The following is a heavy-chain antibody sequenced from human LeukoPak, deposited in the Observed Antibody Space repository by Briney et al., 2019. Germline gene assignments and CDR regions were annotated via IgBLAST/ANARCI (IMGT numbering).Heavy chain of an antibody. V-gene: IGHV3-21*01. CDR1: GFTFSSYS. J-gene: IGHJ4*02. Sequence: GGSLRLSCAASGFTFSSYSMNWVRQAPGKGLEWVSSISSSSSYIYYADSVKGRFTISRDNAKNSLYLQMSSLRAEDTAVYYCARDQEYSSSSFDYWGQGTLVTVSS. CDR2: ISSSSSYI. D-gene: IGHD6-6*01. CDR3: ARDQEYSSSSFDY.